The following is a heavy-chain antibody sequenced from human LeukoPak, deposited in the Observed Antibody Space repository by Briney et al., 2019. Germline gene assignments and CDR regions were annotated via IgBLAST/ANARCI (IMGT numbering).Heavy chain of an antibody. J-gene: IGHJ1*01. Sequence: GGSLRLSCADSGFSFSDYYLSWVRQAPGKGLECVSLIYGGGDTYYADSVKGRFTISRDNSKNTLYLQMNSLRAEDTAVHYCAVLTSGWRFQHWGQGTLVTVSS. CDR1: GFSFSDYY. V-gene: IGHV3-53*01. CDR2: IYGGGDT. D-gene: IGHD6-19*01. CDR3: AVLTSGWRFQH.